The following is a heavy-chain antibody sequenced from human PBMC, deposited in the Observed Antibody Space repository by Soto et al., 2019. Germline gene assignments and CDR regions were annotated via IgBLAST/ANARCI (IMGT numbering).Heavy chain of an antibody. D-gene: IGHD1-26*01. V-gene: IGHV4-34*01. J-gene: IGHJ6*02. CDR3: ARSRAGRYSGSYGAYYYGMDV. CDR1: GGSFSGYY. Sequence: PSETLSLTCAVYGGSFSGYYWSWIRRPPGKGLEWIGEINHSGSTNYNPSLKSRVTISVDTSKNQFSLKLSSVTAADTAVYYCARSRAGRYSGSYGAYYYGMDVWGQGTTVTVSS. CDR2: INHSGST.